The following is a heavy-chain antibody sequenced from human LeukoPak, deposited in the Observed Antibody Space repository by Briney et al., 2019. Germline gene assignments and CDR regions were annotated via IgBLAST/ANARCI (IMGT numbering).Heavy chain of an antibody. D-gene: IGHD6-13*01. V-gene: IGHV4-34*01. CDR1: GGSFSGYY. J-gene: IGHJ4*02. CDR2: INHSGNT. CDR3: ARGRYLTTLGGAAAGFLDY. Sequence: PSETLSLTCGVYGGSFSGYYWNWIRQSPGKGLEWVGEINHSGNTNYNPSLKSRVTMSVDTSQGQFSLRLTSVRVADTTVYYCARGRYLTTLGGAAAGFLDYWGQGTVVTVSS.